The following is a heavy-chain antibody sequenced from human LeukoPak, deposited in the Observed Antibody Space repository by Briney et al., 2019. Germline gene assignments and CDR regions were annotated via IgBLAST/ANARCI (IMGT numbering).Heavy chain of an antibody. D-gene: IGHD3-10*02. J-gene: IGHJ4*02. CDR2: IKHDESEK. CDR3: AKDKFPRFVGGGPMSPFDY. Sequence: GGSLRLSCAASGFSFNSDWMDWVRQAPGKGLEWVANIKHDESEKNYLDSVKGRFTISRDNAQNSLYLQMNGLRVEDTAVYYCAKDKFPRFVGGGPMSPFDYWGQGTLVTVSS. V-gene: IGHV3-7*01. CDR1: GFSFNSDW.